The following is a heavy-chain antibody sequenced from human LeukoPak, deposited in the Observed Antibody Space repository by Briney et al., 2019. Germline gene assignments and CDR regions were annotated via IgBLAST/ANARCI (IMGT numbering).Heavy chain of an antibody. V-gene: IGHV3-53*01. CDR1: GIAVIGNY. CDR3: AIAQSWDELFDS. J-gene: IGHJ4*02. D-gene: IGHD1-26*01. Sequence: PGGSLRLPCAASGIAVIGNYMSWVRQPPGKGLEWVSFISINTDTFYADSVRGRFTISRDSSKNTLFLQMNSLRDEDSAVYYCAIAQSWDELFDSWGQGTLVTVSS. CDR2: ISINTDT.